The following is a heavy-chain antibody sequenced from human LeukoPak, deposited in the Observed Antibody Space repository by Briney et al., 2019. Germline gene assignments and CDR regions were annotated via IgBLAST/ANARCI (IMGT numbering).Heavy chain of an antibody. CDR1: GYFISSGYY. V-gene: IGHV4-38-2*02. J-gene: IGHJ4*02. CDR3: ARGPDTAMSY. D-gene: IGHD5-18*01. Sequence: SETLSLTCTVSGYFISSGYYWGWIRQPPGKGLQWIGSIHHSGSTYYNPSLKSRVTISVDTSKNQFSLKLSSVTAADTAVYYCARGPDTAMSYWGQGTLVTVSS. CDR2: IHHSGST.